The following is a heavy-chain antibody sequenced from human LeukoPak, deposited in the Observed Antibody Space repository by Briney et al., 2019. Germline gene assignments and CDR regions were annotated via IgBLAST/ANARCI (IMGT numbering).Heavy chain of an antibody. Sequence: SETLSLTCTVSGGSISSYYWSWIRQPPGKGLEWLGYIYTSGSTNYNPSLKSRVTISVDTSKNQFSLKLSSVTAADTAVYYCARRRVVPAAIMYYYYYMGVWGKGTTVTVSS. J-gene: IGHJ6*03. CDR3: ARRRVVPAAIMYYYYYMGV. V-gene: IGHV4-4*09. D-gene: IGHD2-2*01. CDR1: GGSISSYY. CDR2: IYTSGST.